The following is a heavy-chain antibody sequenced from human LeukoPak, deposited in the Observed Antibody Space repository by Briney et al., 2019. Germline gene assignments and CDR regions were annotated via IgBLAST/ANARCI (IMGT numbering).Heavy chain of an antibody. D-gene: IGHD2-2*01. CDR1: GYSFTSYW. J-gene: IGHJ4*02. CDR3: ARHLRYCSSTSCYDFDY. CDR2: IYPGDSDT. V-gene: IGHV5-51*01. Sequence: GESLKISCKGSGYSFTSYWIAWVRQMPGKGLEWMGIIYPGDSDTRYSPSFQGQVTISADKSISTAYLQWSSLKASDTAMYYCARHLRYCSSTSCYDFDYWGQGTLVTVSS.